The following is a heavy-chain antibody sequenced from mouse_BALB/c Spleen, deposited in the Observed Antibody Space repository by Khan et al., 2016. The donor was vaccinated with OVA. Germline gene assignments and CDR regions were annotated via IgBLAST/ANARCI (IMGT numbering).Heavy chain of an antibody. D-gene: IGHD2-4*01. CDR1: GFSLTNYG. CDR2: IWSDGST. CDR3: GARPYYYDEIIDY. J-gene: IGHJ4*01. Sequence: QVQLKESGPGLVAPSQSLSITCTISGFSLTNYGVHWVRQPPGKGLEWLVVIWSDGSTTSNSAFISRLTVVRNNSTNRVFLKMNSLQTDDATMYYCGARPYYYDEIIDYWGQGTSVTVSS. V-gene: IGHV2-6-1*01.